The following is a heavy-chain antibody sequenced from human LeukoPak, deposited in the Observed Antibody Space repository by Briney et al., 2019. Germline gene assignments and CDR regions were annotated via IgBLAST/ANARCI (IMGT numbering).Heavy chain of an antibody. CDR2: IRSSCSTI. CDR3: AELGITMVGGG. Sequence: GGSLRLSCAASGFTFSSFEMNWVRQAAGEGLEWVSYIRSSCSTIYYADSVEGPFTISRYHATNSLYLQVNSLRGGDPAVYYCAELGITMVGGGWGKGATVT. CDR1: GFTFSSFE. J-gene: IGHJ6*03. V-gene: IGHV3-48*03. D-gene: IGHD3-10*02.